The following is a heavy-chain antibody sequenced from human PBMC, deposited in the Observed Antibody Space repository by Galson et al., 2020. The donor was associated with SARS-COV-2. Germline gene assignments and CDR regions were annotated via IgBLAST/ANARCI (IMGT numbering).Heavy chain of an antibody. J-gene: IGHJ4*02. CDR2: VFYSGST. CDR3: ARHYRQLLRPVFGY. CDR1: GDSISSYYY. V-gene: IGHV4-39*01. D-gene: IGHD3-16*02. Sequence: SETLSLTCTVSGDSISSYYYWGWIRQSPGKGLEWIGSVFYSGSTYYNPSLKSRVTMSVDTSKNQFSLKMRSVTAADTAVYYCARHYRQLLRPVFGYWGQGTLVTVSS.